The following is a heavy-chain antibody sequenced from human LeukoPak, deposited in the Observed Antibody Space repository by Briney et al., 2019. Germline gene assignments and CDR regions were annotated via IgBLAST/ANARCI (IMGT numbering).Heavy chain of an antibody. CDR3: ARDLRSSSSSGINYYGMDV. CDR2: IYYSGST. V-gene: IGHV4-31*03. D-gene: IGHD6-6*01. J-gene: IGHJ6*02. Sequence: SETLSLTCTVSGGSISRSGYYWSWIRQHPGKGLEWIGYIYYSGSTYYNPSLKSRVTISVDTSKNQFSLKLSSVTAADTAVYYCARDLRSSSSSGINYYGMDVWGQGTTVTVSS. CDR1: GGSISRSGYY.